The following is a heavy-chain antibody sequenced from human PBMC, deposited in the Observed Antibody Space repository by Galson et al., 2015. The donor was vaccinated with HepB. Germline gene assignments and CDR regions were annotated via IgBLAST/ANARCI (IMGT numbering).Heavy chain of an antibody. J-gene: IGHJ2*01. Sequence: SLRLSCAASGFTFSSYGMHWVRQAPGKGLEWVAFIRHDGSSKFYADSVKGRFTISRDNSKNTLYLQMNSLRVEDTAVYYCAKDLLVGDWYFDLWGRGTLVTVSS. CDR3: AKDLLVGDWYFDL. CDR2: IRHDGSSK. V-gene: IGHV3-30*02. D-gene: IGHD2-8*02. CDR1: GFTFSSYG.